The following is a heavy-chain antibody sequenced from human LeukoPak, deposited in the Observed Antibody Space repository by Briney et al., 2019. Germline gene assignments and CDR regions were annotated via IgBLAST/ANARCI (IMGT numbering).Heavy chain of an antibody. D-gene: IGHD1-26*01. V-gene: IGHV4-59*02. CDR1: GESVSSYF. CDR3: ARDIRVIGATLYFDY. CDR2: MHYSGTS. J-gene: IGHJ4*02. Sequence: PSETLSLTXSVSGESVSSYFWSWVRQPPGKGLEWIGYMHYSGTSNYNASLKSRLTMSVDTSKNQFSLMLSSVTAADTAVYYCARDIRVIGATLYFDYWGQGILVTVSS.